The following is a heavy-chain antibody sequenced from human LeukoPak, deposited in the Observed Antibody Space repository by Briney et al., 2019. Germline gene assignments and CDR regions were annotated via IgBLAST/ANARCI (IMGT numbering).Heavy chain of an antibody. CDR3: ANNFDY. J-gene: IGHJ4*02. CDR2: IWYDGSNK. Sequence: GGSLRLSCAASGFTFSNYGMHWVRQAPGKGLEWVAVIWYDGSNKYYADSVKGRFTISRDNSKDMLYLQMNSLRAEDTAVYYCANNFDYWGQGTLVTVSS. V-gene: IGHV3-33*06. CDR1: GFTFSNYG.